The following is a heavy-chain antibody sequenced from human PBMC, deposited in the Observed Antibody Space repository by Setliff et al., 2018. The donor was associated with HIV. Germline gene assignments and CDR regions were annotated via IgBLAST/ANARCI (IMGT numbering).Heavy chain of an antibody. D-gene: IGHD3-16*01. V-gene: IGHV4-30-4*01. J-gene: IGHJ4*02. Sequence: SETMSLTCTVSGGSISSTGYFWSWIRQPPGKGLEWIGFIFYDGNTYYMPSLKSRSAITVDASKNQFSLKLTSVTAADTAVYFCARVPFGVHRYYFDSWGQGKLVTVSS. CDR2: IFYDGNT. CDR1: GGSISSTGYF. CDR3: ARVPFGVHRYYFDS.